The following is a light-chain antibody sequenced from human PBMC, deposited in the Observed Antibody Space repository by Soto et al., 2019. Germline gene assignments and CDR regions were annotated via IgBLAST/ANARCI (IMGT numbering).Light chain of an antibody. V-gene: IGLV3-21*02. Sequence: SYGLTQPPSVSVAPGQTARITCGGNNIGSRSVHWYQQKPGQAPVLVVYDDADRPSGIPERFSGSNSGNTATLTISRVEAGDEADYYCQVYDGSIDHNYHKYVFGTGTKVTVL. J-gene: IGLJ1*01. CDR1: NIGSRS. CDR2: DDA. CDR3: QVYDGSIDHNYHKYV.